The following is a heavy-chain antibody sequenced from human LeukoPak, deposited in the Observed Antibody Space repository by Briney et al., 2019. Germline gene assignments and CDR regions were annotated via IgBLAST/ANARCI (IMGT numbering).Heavy chain of an antibody. CDR2: IYYSGTT. J-gene: IGHJ4*02. Sequence: PSETLSLTCTVSGGSISRSSYYWGWIRQPPGKGLGWIGAIYYSGTTYYNPSLKSRVTISVDTSKNQFSLKLSSVTAADTAVYYCARHRLDSYGHAAFPDYWGQGTLVTVSS. V-gene: IGHV4-39*01. CDR3: ARHRLDSYGHAAFPDY. D-gene: IGHD5-18*01. CDR1: GGSISRSSYY.